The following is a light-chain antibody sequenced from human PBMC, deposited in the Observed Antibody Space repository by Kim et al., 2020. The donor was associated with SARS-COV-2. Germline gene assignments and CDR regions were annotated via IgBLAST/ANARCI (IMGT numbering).Light chain of an antibody. CDR1: SGSIGDNY. V-gene: IGLV6-57*03. CDR3: QSYNRSIVV. CDR2: EDD. J-gene: IGLJ2*01. Sequence: GKTVTISCTRSSGSIGDNYVKWYHQRPGGVPTTVLYEDDQRPSGVPDRFSGSIDSSSNSASLTISGLKTEDEADYYCQSYNRSIVVFGGGTQLTVL.